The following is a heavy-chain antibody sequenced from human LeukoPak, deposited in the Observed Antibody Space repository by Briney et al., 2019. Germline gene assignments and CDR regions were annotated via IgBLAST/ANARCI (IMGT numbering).Heavy chain of an antibody. CDR1: GFTFSSYE. V-gene: IGHV3-48*03. CDR3: ARESLGTDY. D-gene: IGHD1-1*01. CDR2: ISSSGSTI. J-gene: IGHJ4*02. Sequence: SGGSLRLSCAASGFTFSSYEMNWVRQAPGKGLEWVSYISSSGSTIYYADSMKGRFTISRDNAKNSLYLQMNSLRAEDTAVYYCARESLGTDYWGQGTLVTVSS.